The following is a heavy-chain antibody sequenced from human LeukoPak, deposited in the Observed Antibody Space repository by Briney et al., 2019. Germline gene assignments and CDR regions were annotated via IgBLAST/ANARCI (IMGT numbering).Heavy chain of an antibody. D-gene: IGHD2-2*02. Sequence: KPSETLSLTCTVSGGSISSYYWSWIRQPAGKGLEWIGRIYTSGSTNYNPSLKSRVTMSVDTSKNQFSLKLSSVTAADTAVYYCARERTGYCSSTSCYREGDYYYYMDVWGKGTTVTVSS. CDR3: ARERTGYCSSTSCYREGDYYYYMDV. CDR1: GGSISSYY. J-gene: IGHJ6*03. V-gene: IGHV4-4*07. CDR2: IYTSGST.